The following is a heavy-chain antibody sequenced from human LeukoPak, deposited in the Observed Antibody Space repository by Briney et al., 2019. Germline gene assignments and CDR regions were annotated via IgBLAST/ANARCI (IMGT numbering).Heavy chain of an antibody. J-gene: IGHJ4*02. Sequence: GGSLRLSCAASGFTFSGYGMHWVRQAAGKGLEWVAFIRYDGSNKYYADSVKGRFTISRDNSKNTLYLQMNSLRPEDTAVYYCTRRPEDCSGNSCYTAPDYWGQGTLVTVSS. D-gene: IGHD2-15*01. CDR2: IRYDGSNK. CDR1: GFTFSGYG. CDR3: TRRPEDCSGNSCYTAPDY. V-gene: IGHV3-30*02.